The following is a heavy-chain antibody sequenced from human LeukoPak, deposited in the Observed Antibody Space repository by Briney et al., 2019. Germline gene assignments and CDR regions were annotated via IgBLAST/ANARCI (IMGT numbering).Heavy chain of an antibody. D-gene: IGHD6-19*01. CDR1: GFTFDDYG. CDR3: ARGYSTGWYLSS. Sequence: SGGSLRLSCAASGFTFDDYGMAGVRHAPGKGGEGVFGINWNGGTTNYADSVKGPFTISRDNATKSLYLQMNSLRAEHTALYYCARGYSTGWYLSSWGQGTLVTVSS. CDR2: INWNGGTT. J-gene: IGHJ5*02. V-gene: IGHV3-20*04.